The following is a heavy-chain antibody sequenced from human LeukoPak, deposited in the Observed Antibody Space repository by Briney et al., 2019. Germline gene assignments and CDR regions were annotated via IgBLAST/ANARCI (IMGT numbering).Heavy chain of an antibody. D-gene: IGHD5-24*01. V-gene: IGHV3-48*04. CDR3: ARDGKDGYNYGYYYYYMDV. CDR2: ISSSSSTI. CDR1: GFTFSSYS. J-gene: IGHJ6*03. Sequence: GGSLRLSCAASGFTFSSYSMNWVRQAPGKGLEWVSYISSSSSTIYYADSVKGRFTISRDNAKNSLYLQMNSLRAEDTAVYYCARDGKDGYNYGYYYYYMDVWGKGTTVTVSS.